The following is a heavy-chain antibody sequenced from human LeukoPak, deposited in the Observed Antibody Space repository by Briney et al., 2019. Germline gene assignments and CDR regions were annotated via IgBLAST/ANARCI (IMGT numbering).Heavy chain of an antibody. CDR1: GFSISNYW. CDR2: INPDGSAE. D-gene: IGHD4-17*01. J-gene: IGHJ4*02. CDR3: ARLFGGVTTFDY. V-gene: IGHV3-7*01. Sequence: PGGSLRLSCAASGFSISNYWMSWVRQGPGKGLEWVASINPDGSAERYVDSVKGRFTISRDNAKNSMYLQMNSLSAEDTALFYCARLFGGVTTFDYWGQGTLVTVPS.